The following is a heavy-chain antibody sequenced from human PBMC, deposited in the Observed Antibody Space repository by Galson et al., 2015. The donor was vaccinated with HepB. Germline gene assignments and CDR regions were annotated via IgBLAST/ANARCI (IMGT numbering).Heavy chain of an antibody. CDR1: GGTLSNYA. Sequence: SVKVSCKASGGTLSNYAISWVRQAPGQGLEWMGWISAYDRYTNYAQKFQGRVTMTTDTSTTTAYMELRSLRSDDTAVYYCARGALVAVVDATQNNWFDPWGQGTLVTVSS. CDR2: ISAYDRYT. CDR3: ARGALVAVVDATQNNWFDP. V-gene: IGHV1-18*01. D-gene: IGHD2-15*01. J-gene: IGHJ5*02.